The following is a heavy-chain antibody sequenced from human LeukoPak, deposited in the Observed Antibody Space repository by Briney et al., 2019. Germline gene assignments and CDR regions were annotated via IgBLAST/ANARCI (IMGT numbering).Heavy chain of an antibody. CDR3: ARHDDSSSLGPFDY. Sequence: SETLSLTCAVYGGSFSGYYWSWIRQPPGKGLEWIGSIYYSGSTYYNPSLKSRVTISVDTSKNQFSLKLSSVTAADTAVYYCARHDDSSSLGPFDYWGQGTLVTVSS. D-gene: IGHD6-6*01. V-gene: IGHV4-34*01. J-gene: IGHJ4*02. CDR2: IYYSGST. CDR1: GGSFSGYY.